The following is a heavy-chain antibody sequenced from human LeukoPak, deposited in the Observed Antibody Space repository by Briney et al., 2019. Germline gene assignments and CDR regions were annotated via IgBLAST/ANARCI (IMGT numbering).Heavy chain of an antibody. CDR1: GFTFSSYA. J-gene: IGHJ4*02. CDR3: AKGVDYYDSSGYYPFDY. CDR2: ISGSGGST. Sequence: PGGSLRLSCAASGFTFSSYAMSWVRQAPGKGLEWVSAISGSGGSTYYADSVKGRFTISRDNSKNTLYLQMNSLRAEDTAVYYCAKGVDYYDSSGYYPFDYWGQGTLVTVSS. V-gene: IGHV3-23*01. D-gene: IGHD3-22*01.